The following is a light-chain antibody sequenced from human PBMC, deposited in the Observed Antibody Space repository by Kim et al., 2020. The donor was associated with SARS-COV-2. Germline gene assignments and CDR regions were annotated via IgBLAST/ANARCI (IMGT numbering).Light chain of an antibody. CDR1: SLRSNY. CDR2: GKN. CDR3: NSRDSNDNVV. J-gene: IGLJ2*01. Sequence: VAVGQTVRITCQGDSLRSNYATWYQQKPGQAPIVVIYGKNNRPSGIPDRFSGSSSGNTASLTITGTQAGDEADYYCNSRDSNDNVVFGGGTQLTVL. V-gene: IGLV3-19*01.